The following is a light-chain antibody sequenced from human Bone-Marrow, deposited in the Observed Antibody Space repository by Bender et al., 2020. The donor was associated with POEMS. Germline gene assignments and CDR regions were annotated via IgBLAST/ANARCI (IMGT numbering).Light chain of an antibody. CDR3: SSYTTSSTLV. CDR1: SSDVGGYNY. Sequence: QSALTQPASVSGSPGQSITISCTGTSSDVGGYNYVSWYQQHPARAPKLIIYDVRGRPSGATNRFSGSKSGNTASLTISGLQPDDEADYYCSSYTTSSTLVFGGGTKLTVL. J-gene: IGLJ3*02. CDR2: DVR. V-gene: IGLV2-14*03.